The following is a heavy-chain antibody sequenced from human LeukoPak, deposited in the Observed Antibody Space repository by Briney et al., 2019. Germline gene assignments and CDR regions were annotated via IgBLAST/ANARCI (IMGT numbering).Heavy chain of an antibody. J-gene: IGHJ5*02. CDR1: GGTFISYA. CDR2: IIPIFGTA. CDR3: ARDGSSSWYFWFDP. Sequence: SVKVSCKASGGTFISYAISWVRQAPGQGLEWMGGIIPIFGTANYAQKFQGRVTITADESTSTAYMELSSLRSEDTAVYYRARDGSSSWYFWFDPWGQGTLVTVSS. V-gene: IGHV1-69*13. D-gene: IGHD6-13*01.